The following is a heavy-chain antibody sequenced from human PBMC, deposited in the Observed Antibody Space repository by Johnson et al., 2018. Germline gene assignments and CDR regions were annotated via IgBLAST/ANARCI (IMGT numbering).Heavy chain of an antibody. CDR3: ARGVFDGYMDV. CDR1: GFTFSPHA. Sequence: QVRLVESGGGVVQPGRSLGLCCAASGFTFSPHAINWVRQAPGTGLAWVAVISYAGSDKYYADSVKGRFPISRDNSKHTLYLQLNRLRAEDTAVYYCARGVFDGYMDVWGKGTTVTVSS. J-gene: IGHJ6*03. D-gene: IGHD3-9*01. V-gene: IGHV3-30-3*01. CDR2: ISYAGSDK.